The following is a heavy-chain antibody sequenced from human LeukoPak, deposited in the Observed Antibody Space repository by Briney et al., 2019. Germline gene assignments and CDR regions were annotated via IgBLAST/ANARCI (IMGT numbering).Heavy chain of an antibody. CDR3: ARSPAYGGKAYFDY. CDR1: GYTFTSYG. J-gene: IGHJ4*02. D-gene: IGHD4-23*01. V-gene: IGHV1-18*01. CDR2: ISAYNGNA. Sequence: ASVKVSCKASGYTFTSYGISWVRQAPGQGLEWMGWISAYNGNANYAQKLQGRVTMTRDTSTSTVYMELSSLRSEDTAVYYCARSPAYGGKAYFDYWGQGTLVTVSS.